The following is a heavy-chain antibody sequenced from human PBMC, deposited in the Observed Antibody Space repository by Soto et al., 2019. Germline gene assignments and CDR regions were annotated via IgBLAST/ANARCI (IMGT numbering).Heavy chain of an antibody. CDR3: ARCGVVVVPAAIDYYYGMDV. CDR1: GYTFTGYY. Sequence: ASVKVSCKASGYTFTGYYMHWVRQAPGQGLEWMGWINPNSGGTNYAQKFQGWVTMTRDTSISTAYMELSRLRSDDTAVYYCARCGVVVVPAAIDYYYGMDVWGQGTTVTVSS. J-gene: IGHJ6*02. CDR2: INPNSGGT. D-gene: IGHD2-2*02. V-gene: IGHV1-2*04.